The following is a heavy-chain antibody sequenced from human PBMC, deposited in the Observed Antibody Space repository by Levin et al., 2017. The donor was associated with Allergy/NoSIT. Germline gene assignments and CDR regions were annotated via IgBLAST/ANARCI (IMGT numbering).Heavy chain of an antibody. V-gene: IGHV1-8*01. CDR1: GYSFTSYD. CDR2: MSPRSGNT. J-gene: IGHJ5*02. Sequence: GASVKVSCKASGYSFTSYDLNWVRQATGQGPEWMGWMSPRSGNTGYAQKFQGRVTMTRDTSTSTAYMELSSLRSDDTAVYYCARDAGSSSGWFDPWGQGTLVTVSS. D-gene: IGHD6-6*01. CDR3: ARDAGSSSGWFDP.